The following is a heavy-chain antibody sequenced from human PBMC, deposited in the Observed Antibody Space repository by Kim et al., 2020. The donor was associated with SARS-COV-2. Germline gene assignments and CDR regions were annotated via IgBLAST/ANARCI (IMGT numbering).Heavy chain of an antibody. Sequence: GESLKISCKGSGYSFTSYWISWVRQMPGKGLEWMGRIDPSDSYTNYSPSFQGHVTISADKSISTAYLQWSSLKASDTAMYYCASWTYYYYGMDVWGQGTTVTVSS. CDR3: ASWTYYYYGMDV. CDR2: IDPSDSYT. D-gene: IGHD1-1*01. CDR1: GYSFTSYW. V-gene: IGHV5-10-1*01. J-gene: IGHJ6*02.